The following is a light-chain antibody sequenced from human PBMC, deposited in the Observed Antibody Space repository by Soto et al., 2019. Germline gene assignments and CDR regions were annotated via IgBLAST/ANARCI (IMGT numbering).Light chain of an antibody. J-gene: IGLJ3*02. CDR2: SNN. Sequence: QSVLTQPSSASGTPGQRVTISCSGSSSNIGSNYVYWYQQLPGTAPKLLIYSNNQRPSGVPDRFSGSKSGTSASLAISGLRSEDEADYYCAAWDDSLSGRVFGGGTQLTVL. CDR3: AAWDDSLSGRV. V-gene: IGLV1-47*02. CDR1: SSNIGSNY.